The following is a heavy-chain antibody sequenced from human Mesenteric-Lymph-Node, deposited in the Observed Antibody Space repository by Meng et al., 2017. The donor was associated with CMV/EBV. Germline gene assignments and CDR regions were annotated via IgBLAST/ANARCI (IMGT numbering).Heavy chain of an antibody. CDR3: ARGDYGSGSRYFDY. D-gene: IGHD3-10*01. CDR1: GFTFSSYG. V-gene: IGHV3-33*01. Sequence: SGFTFSSYGMHWVRQAPGKGLEWVAIIWYDGSNKYYADSVKGRFTISRDNSKNTLYLQVNSLRAEDTAVYYCARGDYGSGSRYFDYWGQGTLVTVSS. J-gene: IGHJ4*02. CDR2: IWYDGSNK.